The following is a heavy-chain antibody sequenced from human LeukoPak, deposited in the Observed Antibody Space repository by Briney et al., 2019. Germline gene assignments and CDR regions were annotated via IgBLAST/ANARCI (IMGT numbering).Heavy chain of an antibody. CDR3: ARGGRSGYSGYYERFDP. CDR2: INPNSGGT. D-gene: IGHD5-12*01. J-gene: IGHJ5*02. CDR1: GYTFTSYD. Sequence: ASVKVSCKASGYTFTSYDINWVRQAPGQGLEWMGWINPNSGGTNYAQKFQGRVTMTRDTSISTAYMELSRLRSDDTAVYYCARGGRSGYSGYYERFDPWGQGTLVTVSS. V-gene: IGHV1-2*02.